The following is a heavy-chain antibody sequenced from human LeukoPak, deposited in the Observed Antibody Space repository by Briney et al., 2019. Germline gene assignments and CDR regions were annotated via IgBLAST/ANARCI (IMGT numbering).Heavy chain of an antibody. D-gene: IGHD4-17*01. Sequence: ASVKVSCKASGGTFSSYAISWVRQAPGQGLEWMGRIIPILGIADYAQKFQGRVTITADKSTSTAYMELSSLRSEDTAVYYCARVATVIPDDYWGQGTLVTVSS. V-gene: IGHV1-69*04. CDR2: IIPILGIA. CDR3: ARVATVIPDDY. CDR1: GGTFSSYA. J-gene: IGHJ4*02.